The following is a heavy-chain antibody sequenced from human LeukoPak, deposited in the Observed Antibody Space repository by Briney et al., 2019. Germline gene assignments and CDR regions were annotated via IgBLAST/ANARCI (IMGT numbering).Heavy chain of an antibody. D-gene: IGHD2-15*01. CDR2: IFYTGNT. V-gene: IGHV4-30-4*01. CDR1: GGSIRSDDYY. Sequence: PSQTLSLTCTVSGGSIRSDDYYWSWIRQPPGKGLEWIGYIFYTGNTHYNPSLQSRVTFSVDTSKNQFSLKLSSVTAADTAVNFCATVVVVAATNYYYYATDVWGQGTTVTVSS. J-gene: IGHJ6*02. CDR3: ATVVVVAATNYYYYATDV.